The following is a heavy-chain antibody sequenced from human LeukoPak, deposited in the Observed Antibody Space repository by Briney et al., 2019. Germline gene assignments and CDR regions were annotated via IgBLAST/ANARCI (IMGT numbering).Heavy chain of an antibody. CDR2: MNPNSGNT. CDR3: ARGNRPRGLGFYYGMDV. J-gene: IGHJ6*02. Sequence: GASVKVSCKASGYTFTSYDINWVRQATGQGLEWMGWMNPNSGNTGYAQKFQGRVTMTRNTSISTAYMELSSLRSEDTAVYYCARGNRPRGLGFYYGMDVWGRGTTVTVSS. D-gene: IGHD1-14*01. CDR1: GYTFTSYD. V-gene: IGHV1-8*01.